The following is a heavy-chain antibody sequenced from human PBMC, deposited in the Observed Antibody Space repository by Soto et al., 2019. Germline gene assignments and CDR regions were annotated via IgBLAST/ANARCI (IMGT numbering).Heavy chain of an antibody. Sequence: EVQLVESGGGLVQPGGSLRLSCAASGFTFSAYDMHWVRQATGKGLEWVSAIGTQHDTYYPDSVKGRFTISRENARNYLYLQMKRLRAGETVVYYCARRASYGHGGGGWFDPWGQGTLVTVSS. J-gene: IGHJ5*02. D-gene: IGHD3-16*01. V-gene: IGHV3-13*01. CDR2: IGTQHDT. CDR3: ARRASYGHGGGGWFDP. CDR1: GFTFSAYD.